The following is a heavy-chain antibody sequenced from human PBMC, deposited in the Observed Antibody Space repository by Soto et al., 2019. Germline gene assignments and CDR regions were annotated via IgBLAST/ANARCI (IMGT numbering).Heavy chain of an antibody. CDR2: ISNDGSEP. Sequence: QVQLVESGGGVVQPGRSLRLACVASGFNLATTGMHWVRQAPGKGLEWAEMISNDGSEPHYGDSVKGRFTISRDNSESTLYLQMNSLRTEDTAGYYCAKDWGSSGWFKWFDSWVQGAPVTVSS. CDR3: AKDWGSSGWFKWFDS. V-gene: IGHV3-30*18. D-gene: IGHD6-19*01. J-gene: IGHJ5*01. CDR1: GFNLATTG.